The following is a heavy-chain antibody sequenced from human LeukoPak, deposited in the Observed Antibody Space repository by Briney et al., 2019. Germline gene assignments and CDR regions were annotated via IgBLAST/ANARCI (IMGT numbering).Heavy chain of an antibody. CDR1: GFTFSSYS. CDR2: ISSSSSYI. V-gene: IGHV3-21*01. CDR3: ARGVVPAAYYMDV. D-gene: IGHD2-2*01. J-gene: IGHJ6*03. Sequence: GGSLRLSCAASGFTFSSYSWNWVRQAPGKGLEWVSSISSSSSYIYYADSVKGRFTISRDNAKNSLYLQMNSLRAEDTAVYYCARGVVPAAYYMDVWGKGTTVTVSS.